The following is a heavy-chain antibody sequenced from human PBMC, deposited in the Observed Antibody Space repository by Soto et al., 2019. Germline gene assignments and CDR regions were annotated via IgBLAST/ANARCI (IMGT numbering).Heavy chain of an antibody. J-gene: IGHJ6*02. D-gene: IGHD1-26*01. CDR2: ISYDGSNK. V-gene: IGHV3-30*18. CDR3: AKDVVVGATTGLGDYYYYYGMDV. CDR1: GFTFSSYG. Sequence: GGALRLSGSASGFTFSSYGMHWVRQAPGKGLEWVAVISYDGSNKYYADSVKGRFTISRDNSKNTLYLQMNSLRAEDTAVYYCAKDVVVGATTGLGDYYYYYGMDVWGQGTTVPVSS.